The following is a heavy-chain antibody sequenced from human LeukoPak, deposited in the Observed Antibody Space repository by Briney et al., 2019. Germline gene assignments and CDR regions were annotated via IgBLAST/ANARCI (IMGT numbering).Heavy chain of an antibody. CDR1: GFTFSSYE. CDR2: ISSSGSTI. Sequence: GGSLRLSCAASGFTFSSYEMNWVRQAPGKGLEWVSYISSSGSTIYYADSVKGRFTISRDNAKNSLYLQMNSLRAEDTAVYYCARASGSYYLLDYWGQGTLVTVSS. V-gene: IGHV3-48*03. J-gene: IGHJ4*02. CDR3: ARASGSYYLLDY. D-gene: IGHD1-26*01.